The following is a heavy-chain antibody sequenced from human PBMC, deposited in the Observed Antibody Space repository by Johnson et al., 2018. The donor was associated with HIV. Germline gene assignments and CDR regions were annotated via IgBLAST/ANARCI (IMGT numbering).Heavy chain of an antibody. CDR2: IRYDGTNK. Sequence: QVQVLESGGGVVQPGKSLRLSCAASGFTFSNYGMHWVRQAPGKGLEWVAVIRYDGTNKYYADSVKGRFTISRDNSKNTLYLQMNSLRAEDTAVYYCAKGDYYDTRAAFDIWGQGTMVTVSS. V-gene: IGHV3-33*06. CDR3: AKGDYYDTRAAFDI. J-gene: IGHJ3*02. D-gene: IGHD3-22*01. CDR1: GFTFSNYG.